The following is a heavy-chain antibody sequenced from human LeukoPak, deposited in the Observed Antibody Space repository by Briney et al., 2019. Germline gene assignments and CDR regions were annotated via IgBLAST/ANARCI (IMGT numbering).Heavy chain of an antibody. CDR1: GGSVSSYY. V-gene: IGHV4-59*02. Sequence: SETLSLTCTVSGGSVSSYYWSWIRQPPGKGLEWIGYIYYSGSTNYNPSLKSRVTISVDTSKNQFSLKLSSVTAADTAVYYCARAVSGRFDYWGQGTLVTVSS. CDR2: IYYSGST. J-gene: IGHJ4*02. CDR3: ARAVSGRFDY. D-gene: IGHD6-19*01.